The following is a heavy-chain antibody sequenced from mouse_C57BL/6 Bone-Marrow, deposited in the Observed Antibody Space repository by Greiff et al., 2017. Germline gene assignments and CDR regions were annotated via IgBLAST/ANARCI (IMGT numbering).Heavy chain of an antibody. J-gene: IGHJ4*01. CDR2: INPSNGGT. CDR1: GYTFTSYW. D-gene: IGHD1-1*01. CDR3: ASGITTVVANSMDY. Sequence: QVQLQQPGTELVKPGASVKLSCKASGYTFTSYWMHWVKQRPGQGLEWIGNINPSNGGTNYNEKFKSKATLTVDKSSSTAYMQLSSLSSEYSAFYYCASGITTVVANSMDYWGQGTSVTVSS. V-gene: IGHV1-53*01.